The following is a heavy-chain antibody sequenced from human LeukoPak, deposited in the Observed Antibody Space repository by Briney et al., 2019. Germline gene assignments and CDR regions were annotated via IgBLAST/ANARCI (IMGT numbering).Heavy chain of an antibody. CDR3: ARDRGYSRAGNYYYGMDV. CDR1: GGTFSSYA. D-gene: IGHD6-13*01. CDR2: IIPIFGRA. Sequence: SVKVSCKASGGTFSSYAISWVRQAPGQGLEWMGGIIPIFGRANYAQKFQGRVTITADESTSTAYMELSSLRSEDTAVYYCARDRGYSRAGNYYYGMDVWGQGTLVTVSS. V-gene: IGHV1-69*13. J-gene: IGHJ6*02.